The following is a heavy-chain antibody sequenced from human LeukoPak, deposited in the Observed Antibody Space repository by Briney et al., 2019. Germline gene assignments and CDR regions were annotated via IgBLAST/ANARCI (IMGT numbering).Heavy chain of an antibody. D-gene: IGHD3-3*01. V-gene: IGHV3-48*01. CDR3: ARMSGSRLPGY. CDR2: ISSSSSAR. J-gene: IGHJ4*02. Sequence: GGSLRLSCAASGFTFSSHSMNWVRQAPGKGLEWVSYISSSSSARYYADSVKGRFTISRDDARNSLYLQMNSLRAEDTAVYYCARMSGSRLPGYWGQGTLVTVSS. CDR1: GFTFSSHS.